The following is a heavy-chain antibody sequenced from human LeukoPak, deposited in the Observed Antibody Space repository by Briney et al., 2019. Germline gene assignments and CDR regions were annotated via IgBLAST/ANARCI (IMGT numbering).Heavy chain of an antibody. Sequence: SETLSLTCAVYGGSFSGYYWSWIRQPPGKGLEWIGEINYSGSTNYNPSLKSRVTISVDTPKNQFSLKVSSVTAADTAVYYCARTYSSSSRLDFWGQGSLVTVSS. CDR2: INYSGST. CDR1: GGSFSGYY. V-gene: IGHV4-34*01. J-gene: IGHJ4*02. D-gene: IGHD6-6*01. CDR3: ARTYSSSSRLDF.